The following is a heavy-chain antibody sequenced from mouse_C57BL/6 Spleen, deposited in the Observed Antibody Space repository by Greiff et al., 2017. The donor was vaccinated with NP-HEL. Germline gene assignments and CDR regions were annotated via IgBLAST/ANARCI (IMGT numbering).Heavy chain of an antibody. J-gene: IGHJ1*03. CDR3: ARSGFITTVVATDWYFDV. CDR2: INPNNGGT. V-gene: IGHV1-18*01. D-gene: IGHD1-1*01. CDR1: GYTFTDYN. Sequence: VQLKESGPELVKPGASVKIPCKASGYTFTDYNMDWVKQSHGKSLEWIGDINPNNGGTIYNQKFKGKATLTVDKSSSTAYMELRSLTSEDTAVYYCARSGFITTVVATDWYFDVWGTGTTVTVSS.